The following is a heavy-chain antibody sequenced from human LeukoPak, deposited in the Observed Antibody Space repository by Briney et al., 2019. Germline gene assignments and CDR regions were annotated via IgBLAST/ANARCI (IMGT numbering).Heavy chain of an antibody. J-gene: IGHJ4*02. CDR3: ARGKYSSGWTDVGY. D-gene: IGHD6-19*01. CDR2: IIPIFGTA. Sequence: SVKVSCRASGGTFSSYAISWVRQAPGQGLEWMGGIIPIFGTANYAQKFQGRVTITADKSTSTAYMELSSLRSEDTAVYYCARGKYSSGWTDVGYWGQGTLVTVSS. V-gene: IGHV1-69*06. CDR1: GGTFSSYA.